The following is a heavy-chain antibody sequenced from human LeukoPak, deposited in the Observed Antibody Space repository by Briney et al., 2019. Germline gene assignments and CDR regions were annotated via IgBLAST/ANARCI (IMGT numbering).Heavy chain of an antibody. CDR2: IYYSGST. D-gene: IGHD1-26*01. V-gene: IGHV4-59*01. Sequence: SETLSLTCTVSGGSISSYYWSWIRQPPGKGLEWIGYIYYSGSTSYNPSLKSRVTISVDTSKNQFSLKLSSVTAADTAVYCCARGRSGSYWTSFFDYWGQGTLVTVSS. CDR1: GGSISSYY. CDR3: ARGRSGSYWTSFFDY. J-gene: IGHJ4*02.